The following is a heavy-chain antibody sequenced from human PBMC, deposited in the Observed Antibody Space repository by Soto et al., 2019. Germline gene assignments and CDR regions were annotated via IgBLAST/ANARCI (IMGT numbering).Heavy chain of an antibody. J-gene: IGHJ5*02. CDR3: ARHGLRPQVDP. D-gene: IGHD3-10*01. CDR2: IYYSGST. CDR1: GGSVSSGSYY. Sequence: SETLSLTCTVSGGSVSSGSYYWGWIRQPPGKGLEWIGSIYYSGSTYYNPSLKSRVTISVDTSKNQFSLKLSSVTAADTAVYYCARHGLRPQVDPWGQGTLVTVSS. V-gene: IGHV4-39*01.